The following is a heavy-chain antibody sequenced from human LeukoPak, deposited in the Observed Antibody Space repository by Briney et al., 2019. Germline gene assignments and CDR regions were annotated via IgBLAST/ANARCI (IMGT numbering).Heavy chain of an antibody. V-gene: IGHV1-8*02. CDR3: ARRTYDFWSGYDNNWFDP. CDR2: MNPNSGNT. D-gene: IGHD3-3*01. J-gene: IGHJ5*02. Sequence: ASVKVSCKASGYTFTSYYMHWVRQAPGQGLEWMGWMNPNSGNTGYAQKFQGRVTMTRNTSISTAYMELSSLRSEDTAVYYCARRTYDFWSGYDNNWFDPWGQGTLVTVSS. CDR1: GYTFTSYY.